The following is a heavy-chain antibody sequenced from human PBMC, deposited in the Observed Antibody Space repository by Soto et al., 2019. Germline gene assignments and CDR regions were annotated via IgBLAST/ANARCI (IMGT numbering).Heavy chain of an antibody. V-gene: IGHV4-31*03. CDR3: ARDLGKLITPAP. Sequence: QLQLRESGPGLVQPSQTLSLTCTVSGGSIRSGGSNWSWIRQLPGKGLEWIGYIFHTGNTYYNPSLKRRVTISVDTSQNQLSLRLRSVTAAGTALYYCARDLGKLITPAPWGQGVLVTVSS. CDR1: GGSIRSGGSN. CDR2: IFHTGNT. D-gene: IGHD7-27*01. J-gene: IGHJ1*01.